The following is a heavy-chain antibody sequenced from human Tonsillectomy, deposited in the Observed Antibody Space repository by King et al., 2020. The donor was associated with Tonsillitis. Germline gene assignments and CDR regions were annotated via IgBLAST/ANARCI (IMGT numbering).Heavy chain of an antibody. CDR3: AHSAYDYVWGSYLPSAFDI. Sequence: VTLKESGPTLVKPTQTLTLTCTFSGFSLSTSGVGVGWIRQPPGKALEWLALIYWNDDKRYSPSLKSRLTITKDTSKNQVVLTMTNMDPVDTATYYCAHSAYDYVWGSYLPSAFDIWGQGTMVTVSS. CDR1: GFSLSTSGVG. D-gene: IGHD3-16*02. J-gene: IGHJ3*02. V-gene: IGHV2-5*01. CDR2: IYWNDDK.